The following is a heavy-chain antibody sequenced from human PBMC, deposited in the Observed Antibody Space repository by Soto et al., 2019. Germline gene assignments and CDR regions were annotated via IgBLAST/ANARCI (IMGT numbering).Heavy chain of an antibody. Sequence: QVQLQQWGAGLLKPSETLSLTCAVYGGSFSGYYWSWIRQPPGKGLEWIGEINIRGSTNYNPSLKSRVTISVATSKNQFSLNLSSVTAADTAVYYCARGRRITILGVVTPQYANWFDPWGQGTLVTVSS. CDR1: GGSFSGYY. CDR2: INIRGST. V-gene: IGHV4-34*01. J-gene: IGHJ5*02. D-gene: IGHD3-3*01. CDR3: ARGRRITILGVVTPQYANWFDP.